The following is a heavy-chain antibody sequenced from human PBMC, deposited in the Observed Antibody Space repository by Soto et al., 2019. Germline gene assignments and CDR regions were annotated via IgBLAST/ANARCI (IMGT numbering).Heavy chain of an antibody. Sequence: QVQLVQSGAEVKKPGSSVKVSCKASGGTFSSYTISWVRQAPGQGLEWMGRIIPILGIANYAQKFQGRVTITADKSTSTAYMELSSLRSEDTAVYYCARVSLEVDTPMNDAFDIWGQGTMVTVSS. CDR3: ARVSLEVDTPMNDAFDI. V-gene: IGHV1-69*02. D-gene: IGHD5-18*01. CDR2: IIPILGIA. J-gene: IGHJ3*02. CDR1: GGTFSSYT.